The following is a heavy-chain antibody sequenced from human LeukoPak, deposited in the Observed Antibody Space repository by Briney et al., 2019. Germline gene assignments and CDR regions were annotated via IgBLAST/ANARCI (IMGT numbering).Heavy chain of an antibody. CDR1: GFTFSSYW. CDR3: AGYVDTAMVSGYYMDV. V-gene: IGHV3-7*01. Sequence: PGGSLRLSCAASGFTFSSYWMSWVRQAPGKGLEWVVNIKQDGSEKYYVDSVKGRFTISRDNAKNSLYLQMNSLRAEDTAVYYCAGYVDTAMVSGYYMDVWDKGTTVTVSS. CDR2: IKQDGSEK. D-gene: IGHD5-18*01. J-gene: IGHJ6*03.